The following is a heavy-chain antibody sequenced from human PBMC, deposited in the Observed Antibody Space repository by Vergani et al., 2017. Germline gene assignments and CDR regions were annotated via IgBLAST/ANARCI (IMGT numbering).Heavy chain of an antibody. V-gene: IGHV3-53*01. CDR1: GFTVSSNY. D-gene: IGHD3-10*01. Sequence: EVQLVESGGGLIQPGGSLRLSCAASGFTVSSNYMSWVRQAPGKGLEWVSVIYSGGSTYYADSVKGRFTISRDDSKNTLYLQMNSLRAEDTAVYYCAKDLMWFGELLWFDYWGQGTLVTVSS. J-gene: IGHJ4*02. CDR3: AKDLMWFGELLWFDY. CDR2: IYSGGST.